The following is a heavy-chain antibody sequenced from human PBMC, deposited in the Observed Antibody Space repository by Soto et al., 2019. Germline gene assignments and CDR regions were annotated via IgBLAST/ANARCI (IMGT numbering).Heavy chain of an antibody. CDR3: ARKILGSTTRPNYWYFDL. CDR1: GFTFINYA. V-gene: IGHV3-23*01. Sequence: EVQVLESGGGLVQPGGSLRLSCAGSGFTFINYAMNWVRQAPGKGLEWVSSISGGGDAAFFPDSVRGRFTISRDNSKNRVTLQMNSLGVDDTVVYYCARKILGSTTRPNYWYFDLWGRGTLVTVSS. D-gene: IGHD7-27*01. CDR2: ISGGGDAA. J-gene: IGHJ2*01.